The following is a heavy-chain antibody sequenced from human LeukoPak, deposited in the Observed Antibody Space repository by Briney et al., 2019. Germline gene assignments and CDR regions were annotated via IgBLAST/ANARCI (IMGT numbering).Heavy chain of an antibody. D-gene: IGHD3-9*01. CDR2: IDPSDSYT. CDR1: GYSFTSYW. Sequence: GESLKISCKGSGYSFTSYWISWVRQMPGKGLEWMGRIDPSDSYTNYSPSFQGHVTISADKSISTAYLQWSSLKASDTAMYYCARRNYDILTGYYSLEDWFDPWGQGTLVTVSP. J-gene: IGHJ5*02. CDR3: ARRNYDILTGYYSLEDWFDP. V-gene: IGHV5-10-1*01.